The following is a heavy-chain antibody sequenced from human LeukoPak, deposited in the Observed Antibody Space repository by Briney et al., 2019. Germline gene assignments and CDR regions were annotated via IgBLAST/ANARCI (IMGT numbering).Heavy chain of an antibody. CDR3: AKWGDYDVLTGYYVPDY. Sequence: TGASLRLSCAASGFTFSNYAMSWVRQAPGKGQEWVSAILGSGGSTYYADSVKGRFTLSRDNSKSTLYLQMNSLRAEDTALYYCAKWGDYDVLTGYYVPDYWGQGTLVTVSS. D-gene: IGHD3-9*01. CDR2: ILGSGGST. V-gene: IGHV3-23*01. J-gene: IGHJ4*02. CDR1: GFTFSNYA.